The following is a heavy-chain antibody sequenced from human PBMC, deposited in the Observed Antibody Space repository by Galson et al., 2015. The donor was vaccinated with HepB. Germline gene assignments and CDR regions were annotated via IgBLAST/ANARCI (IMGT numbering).Heavy chain of an antibody. CDR2: ISESSSSI. D-gene: IGHD4-23*01. J-gene: IGHJ4*02. Sequence: SLRLSCAVSGFTFCSSSMNWVRQAPGKGLEWVSYISESSSSIYYADSVKGRFTVSRDNAKNSLYLQMSSLRAEDTAVYYCASWRETPALGWGQGTLVTVSS. CDR3: ASWRETPALG. V-gene: IGHV3-48*04. CDR1: GFTFCSSS.